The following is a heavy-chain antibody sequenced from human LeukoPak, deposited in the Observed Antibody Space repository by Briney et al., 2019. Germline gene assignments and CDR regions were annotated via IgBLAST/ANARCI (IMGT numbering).Heavy chain of an antibody. Sequence: GESLKISCKGSGYSFTNNWIDWVRQMPGKGLEWMGITYPGDSDTRYSPSFQGQVTISADKSISTAYLQWSSLKASDTAMYYCARDAYSSGWSFDPWGQGTLVTVSS. CDR3: ARDAYSSGWSFDP. J-gene: IGHJ5*02. CDR2: TYPGDSDT. CDR1: GYSFTNNW. D-gene: IGHD6-19*01. V-gene: IGHV5-51*01.